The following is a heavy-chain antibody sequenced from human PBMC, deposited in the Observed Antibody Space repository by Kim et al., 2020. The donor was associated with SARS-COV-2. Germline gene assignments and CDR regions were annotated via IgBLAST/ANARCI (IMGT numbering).Heavy chain of an antibody. CDR1: GYNFNTSW. CDR2: IYPGDSDT. Sequence: GESLKISCHASGYNFNTSWIGWVRQVSGRGLEWMGIIYPGDSDTRYSPTFQGQVTISAARSVSSTYLQWNNLKASDSGIYYCARCLLGPYNTAYSFDLWGQGTLVSVSS. J-gene: IGHJ4*02. D-gene: IGHD3-9*01. V-gene: IGHV5-51*01. CDR3: ARCLLGPYNTAYSFDL.